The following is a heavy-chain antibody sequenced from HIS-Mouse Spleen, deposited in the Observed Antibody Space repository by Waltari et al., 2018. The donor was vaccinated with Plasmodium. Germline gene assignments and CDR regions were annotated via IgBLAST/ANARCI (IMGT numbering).Heavy chain of an antibody. V-gene: IGHV3-21*01. CDR3: ARDNWGSFGY. CDR1: GFTFRSYS. CDR2: ISSSSSYI. D-gene: IGHD7-27*01. J-gene: IGHJ4*02. Sequence: EVQLVESGGGLVKPGGSLRLSCAASGFTFRSYSMNWVRQAPGKGLEWVSSISSSSSYIYYADSVKGRFTISRDNAKNSLYLQMNSLRAEDTAVYYCARDNWGSFGYWGQGTLVTVSS.